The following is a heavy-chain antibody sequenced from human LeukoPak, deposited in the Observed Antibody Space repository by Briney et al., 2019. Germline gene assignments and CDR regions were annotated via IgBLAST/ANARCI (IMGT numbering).Heavy chain of an antibody. CDR3: VRHTTSGWYQVVY. Sequence: SETLSLTCTVSGGSISNYFWSWIRQPPGKGLEWIGFITYSGSTDHNPSLKSRVTISVDASKNQFSLKLTSVTAADTAVYYCVRHTTSGWYQVVYWGQGALVTVSS. D-gene: IGHD6-19*01. CDR2: ITYSGST. V-gene: IGHV4-59*01. CDR1: GGSISNYF. J-gene: IGHJ4*02.